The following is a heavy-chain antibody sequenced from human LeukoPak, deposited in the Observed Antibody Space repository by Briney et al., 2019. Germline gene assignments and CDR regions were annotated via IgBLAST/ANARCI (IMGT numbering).Heavy chain of an antibody. J-gene: IGHJ4*02. D-gene: IGHD3-3*01. V-gene: IGHV3-23*01. CDR2: ISNTGRTA. CDR1: GFTFSSCG. Sequence: GGSLRLSCAASGFTFSSCGMSWVRQAPGKGLEWVSVISNTGRTAYYADSVKGRFTISRDNSKNSLYLQMNSLRAEDTAVYYCARDGKLLYDFWSGYSPYYFDYWGQGTLVTVSS. CDR3: ARDGKLLYDFWSGYSPYYFDY.